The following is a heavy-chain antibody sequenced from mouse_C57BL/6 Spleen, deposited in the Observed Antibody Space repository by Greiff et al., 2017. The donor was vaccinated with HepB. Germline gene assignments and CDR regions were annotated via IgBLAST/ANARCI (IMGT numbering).Heavy chain of an antibody. CDR3: AREGVGGSYFDV. D-gene: IGHD1-1*02. CDR1: GYSITSGYY. J-gene: IGHJ1*03. Sequence: ESGPGLVKPSQSLSLTCSVTGYSITSGYYWNWIRQFPGNKLEWMGYISYDGSNNYNPSLKNRISITRDTSKNQFFLKLNSVTTEDTATYYCAREGVGGSYFDVWGTGTTVTVSS. CDR2: ISYDGSN. V-gene: IGHV3-6*01.